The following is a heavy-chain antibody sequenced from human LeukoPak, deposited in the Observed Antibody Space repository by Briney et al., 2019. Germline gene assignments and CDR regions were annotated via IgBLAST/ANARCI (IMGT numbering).Heavy chain of an antibody. V-gene: IGHV4-4*07. CDR3: ARMLPSSPYYGMDV. CDR2: IYTSGST. J-gene: IGHJ6*02. Sequence: PSETLSLTCTVSGGSISSYYWSWIRQPAGKGLEWIGRIYTSGSTNYNPSLKSRVTMSVDTSKNQFSLKLSSVTAADTAVYYCARMLPSSPYYGMDVWGQGTTVTASS. D-gene: IGHD3-16*01. CDR1: GGSISSYY.